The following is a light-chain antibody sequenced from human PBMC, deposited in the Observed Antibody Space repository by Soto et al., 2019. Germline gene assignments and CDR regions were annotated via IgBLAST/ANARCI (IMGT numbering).Light chain of an antibody. CDR1: SRDVGNYNF. Sequence: QSVLTQPASVSGSPGQSITVSCTGTSRDVGNYNFVSWYQQHPGKAPKVIIYDVSNRPSGVSDRFSASKSGNTASLTISGLQTEDEAVYFCSSYTSGSVLFGGGTKVNVL. V-gene: IGLV2-14*01. J-gene: IGLJ3*02. CDR3: SSYTSGSVL. CDR2: DVS.